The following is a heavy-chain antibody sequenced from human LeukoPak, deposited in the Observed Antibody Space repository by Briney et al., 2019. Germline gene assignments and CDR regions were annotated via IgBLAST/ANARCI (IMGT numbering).Heavy chain of an antibody. J-gene: IGHJ4*02. CDR3: AREGVAAAGKLDY. Sequence: SETLSLTCTVSGGSISSRGYYWSWIRQPPGKGLEWIGYIYYSGSTNYNPSLKSRVTISLDTSKNQFSMNLISVTAADTAVYYCAREGVAAAGKLDYWGQGTLVTVSS. CDR2: IYYSGST. V-gene: IGHV4-61*08. CDR1: GGSISSRGYY. D-gene: IGHD6-13*01.